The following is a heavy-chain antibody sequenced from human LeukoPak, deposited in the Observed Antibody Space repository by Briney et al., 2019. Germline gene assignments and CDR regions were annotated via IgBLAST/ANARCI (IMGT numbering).Heavy chain of an antibody. J-gene: IGHJ4*02. V-gene: IGHV3-48*01. CDR3: ARGGGSDWSYYFDY. CDR1: GFTFSSYS. D-gene: IGHD6-19*01. Sequence: GGSLRLSCAASGFTFSSYSMNWLRQAPGKGLEWVSYISSSSSTIYYADSVKGRFTISRDNSKNTLYLQMNSLRAEDTAVYYCARGGGSDWSYYFDYWGQGTLVTVSS. CDR2: ISSSSSTI.